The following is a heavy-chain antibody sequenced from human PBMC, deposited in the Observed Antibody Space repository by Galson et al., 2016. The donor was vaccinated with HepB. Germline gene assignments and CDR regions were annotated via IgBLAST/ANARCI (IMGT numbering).Heavy chain of an antibody. Sequence: SLRLSCAASGFTFSNFAMSWVRQAPGRGLEWVSGISGTADATYYADSVRGRFTISRDNSKNTLYLQMNSLRADDPAIYYCAKMRGHPTDPYHLDVWGEGTAVTVSS. CDR1: GFTFSNFA. CDR2: ISGTADAT. CDR3: AKMRGHPTDPYHLDV. J-gene: IGHJ6*03. V-gene: IGHV3-23*01.